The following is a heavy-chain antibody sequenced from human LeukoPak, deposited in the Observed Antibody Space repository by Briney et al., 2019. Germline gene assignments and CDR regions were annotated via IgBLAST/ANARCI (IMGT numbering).Heavy chain of an antibody. V-gene: IGHV1-8*02. CDR1: GYTFTSYD. CDR2: MNPNSGNT. CDR3: ATPPSYQLHDAFDI. D-gene: IGHD2-2*01. Sequence: ASVKVSCKASGYTFTSYDINWVRQATGQGLEWMGWMNPNSGNTGYAQKFQGRVTMTEDTSTDTAYMELSSLRSEDTAVYYCATPPSYQLHDAFDIWGQGTMVTVSS. J-gene: IGHJ3*02.